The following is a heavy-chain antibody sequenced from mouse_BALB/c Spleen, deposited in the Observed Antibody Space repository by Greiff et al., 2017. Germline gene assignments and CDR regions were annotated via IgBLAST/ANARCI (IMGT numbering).Heavy chain of an antibody. CDR1: GYTFTSYY. D-gene: IGHD2-4*01. J-gene: IGHJ3*01. V-gene: IGHV1S56*01. Sequence: QVQLKESGPELVKPGASVRISCKASGYTFTSYYIHWVKQRPGQGLEWIGWIYPGNVNTKYNEKFKGKATLTADKSSSTAYMQLSSLTSEDSAVYFCARSYDYLAWFAYWGQGTLVTVSA. CDR2: IYPGNVNT. CDR3: ARSYDYLAWFAY.